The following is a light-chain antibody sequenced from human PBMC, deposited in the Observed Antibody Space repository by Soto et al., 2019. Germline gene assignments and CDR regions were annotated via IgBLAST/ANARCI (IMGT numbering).Light chain of an antibody. V-gene: IGLV7-43*01. CDR3: LLYYGGAGRV. CDR1: TGAVTSGFY. CDR2: STS. Sequence: QAVVTQEPSLTVSPGGTVTLTCASSTGAVTSGFYPNWFQQKPGQAPRALMYSTSNKHSWTPARFSGSLVGGKAALTLSGAQPEDEAEYYCLLYYGGAGRVFGGGTKVTVL. J-gene: IGLJ3*02.